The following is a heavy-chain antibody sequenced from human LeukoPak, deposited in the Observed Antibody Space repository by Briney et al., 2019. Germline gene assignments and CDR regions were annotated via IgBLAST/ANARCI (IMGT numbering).Heavy chain of an antibody. D-gene: IGHD3-22*01. CDR2: INPGDSDT. CDR3: ASPQGGYNSSGPSWGY. Sequence: GESLKISCKGSGYTFTSYWIAWVRQMPGKGLELMGVINPGDSDTRYSPSFQGQVTISVDKSISTAYLQWSSLKASDTAMYYCASPQGGYNSSGPSWGYWGQGTLVTVSS. J-gene: IGHJ4*02. V-gene: IGHV5-51*01. CDR1: GYTFTSYW.